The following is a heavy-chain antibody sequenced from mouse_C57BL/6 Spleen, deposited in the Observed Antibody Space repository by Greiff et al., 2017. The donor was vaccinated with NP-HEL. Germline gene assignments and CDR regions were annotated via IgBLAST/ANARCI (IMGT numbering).Heavy chain of an antibody. D-gene: IGHD4-1*01. J-gene: IGHJ1*03. CDR1: GYTFTSYW. CDR3: ARKRWDGWYFDV. Sequence: QVQLQQPGAELVRPGSSVKLSCKASGYTFTSYWMDWVKQRPGQGLEWIGNIYPSDSETHYNQKFKDKATLTVDKSSSTAYMQLSSLTSEDSAVYYWARKRWDGWYFDVWGTGTTVTVSS. CDR2: IYPSDSET. V-gene: IGHV1-61*01.